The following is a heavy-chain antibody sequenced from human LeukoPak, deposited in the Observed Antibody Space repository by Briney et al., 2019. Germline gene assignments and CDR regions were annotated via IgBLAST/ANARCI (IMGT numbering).Heavy chain of an antibody. CDR2: ISRSSSYI. CDR1: GFTFSSYS. D-gene: IGHD5-24*01. V-gene: IGHV3-21*01. Sequence: PGGSLRLSCAASGFTFSSYSMNWVRQAPGKGLEWVSSISRSSSYIYYADSVKGRFTISRDNAKNSLYLQMNSLRAEDTAVYYCARGQRWLQSVPAFDIWGQGTMVTVSS. J-gene: IGHJ3*02. CDR3: ARGQRWLQSVPAFDI.